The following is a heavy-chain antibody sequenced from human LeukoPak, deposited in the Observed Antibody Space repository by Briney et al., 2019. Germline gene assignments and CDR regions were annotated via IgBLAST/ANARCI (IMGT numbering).Heavy chain of an antibody. J-gene: IGHJ4*02. CDR2: IYYSGST. D-gene: IGHD2/OR15-2a*01. CDR1: GGSISSGGYY. V-gene: IGHV4-31*03. Sequence: SETLSLTCTVSGGSISSGGYYWSWIRQHPGKGLEWIGYIYYSGSTYYNPSLKSRVTISVDTSKNQFSLKLSSVTAADTAVYYCARGFLEDYFSPPAFDYWGQGTLVTVSS. CDR3: ARGFLEDYFSPPAFDY.